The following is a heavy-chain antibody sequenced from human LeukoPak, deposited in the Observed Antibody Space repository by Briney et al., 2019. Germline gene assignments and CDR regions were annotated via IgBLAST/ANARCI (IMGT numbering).Heavy chain of an antibody. V-gene: IGHV3-9*01. CDR2: ISWNSGSI. CDR1: GFTFSTYS. CDR3: AKDRVYYDSSGNLDY. D-gene: IGHD3-22*01. J-gene: IGHJ4*02. Sequence: GGSLRLSCAASGFTFSTYSMNWVRQAPGKGLEWVSGISWNSGSIGYADSVKGRFTISRDNAKNSLYLQMNSLRAEDTALYYRAKDRVYYDSSGNLDYWGQGTLVTVSS.